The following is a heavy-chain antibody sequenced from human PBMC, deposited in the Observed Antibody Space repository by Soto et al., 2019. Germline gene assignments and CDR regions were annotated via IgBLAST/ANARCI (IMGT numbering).Heavy chain of an antibody. J-gene: IGHJ6*02. Sequence: ASVKVSCKASGYTFTSYDINWVRQATGRGLEWMGWMNPNSGNTGYAQKFQGRVTMTRNTSISTAYMELSSLRSEDTAVYYCARWVGPIAVAGPSYYYYGMDVWGQGTTVTVSS. V-gene: IGHV1-8*01. CDR2: MNPNSGNT. CDR1: GYTFTSYD. D-gene: IGHD6-19*01. CDR3: ARWVGPIAVAGPSYYYYGMDV.